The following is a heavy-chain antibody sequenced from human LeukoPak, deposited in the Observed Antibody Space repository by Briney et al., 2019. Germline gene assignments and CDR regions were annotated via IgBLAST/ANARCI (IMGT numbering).Heavy chain of an antibody. CDR1: GFTVSSNY. Sequence: GGSLRLSCAASGFTVSSNYMSWVRQAPGKGLEWVSVIYSGGSTYYADSVKGRFTISRDHSKNTLYLQMNSLRAEDTAVYYCARARSEGGYSYGFDYWGQGTLVTVSS. CDR2: IYSGGST. J-gene: IGHJ4*02. V-gene: IGHV3-66*01. D-gene: IGHD5-18*01. CDR3: ARARSEGGYSYGFDY.